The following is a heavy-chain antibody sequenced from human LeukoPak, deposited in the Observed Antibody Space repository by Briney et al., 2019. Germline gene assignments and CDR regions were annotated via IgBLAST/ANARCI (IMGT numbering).Heavy chain of an antibody. CDR3: ARVRAGWRLDAFDI. D-gene: IGHD2-2*01. J-gene: IGHJ3*02. CDR2: IYHSGST. V-gene: IGHV4-38-2*02. CDR1: GYSISSGCF. Sequence: SETLSLTCTVSGYSISSGCFWAWISQPPGKGLEWIARIYHSGSTYYSPSLKSRLTMSVDKSKNQFSLKLTSVTAADTAVYCCARVRAGWRLDAFDIWGQGTMVTVSS.